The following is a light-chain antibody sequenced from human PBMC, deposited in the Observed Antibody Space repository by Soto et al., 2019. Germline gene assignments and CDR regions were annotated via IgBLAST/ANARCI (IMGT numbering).Light chain of an antibody. CDR3: QSYDSSLSALYV. CDR1: SSNIGAGYD. J-gene: IGLJ1*01. Sequence: QSVLTQPPSESGAPGQRVTISCTGSSSNIGAGYDVHWYQQLPGTAPKLLIYGNNNRPSGVPDRFSGSKSATSASLAITGLQAEDEADYYCQSYDSSLSALYVFGTGTKVTVL. CDR2: GNN. V-gene: IGLV1-40*01.